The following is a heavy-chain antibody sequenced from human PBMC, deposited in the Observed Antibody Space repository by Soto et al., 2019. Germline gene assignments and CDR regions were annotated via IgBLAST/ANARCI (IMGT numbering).Heavy chain of an antibody. Sequence: QVQLVQSGAEVKKPGSSVKVSCKASGGTFSSYAISWVRQAPGQGLEWMGGIIPIFGTANYAQKFHGRVTSTADASTSTAYMEVSSLRSEDTAVYYCARPYLDSYSSSWHDWGQGTLVTVSS. J-gene: IGHJ4*02. CDR3: ARPYLDSYSSSWHD. V-gene: IGHV1-69*01. D-gene: IGHD6-13*01. CDR1: GGTFSSYA. CDR2: IIPIFGTA.